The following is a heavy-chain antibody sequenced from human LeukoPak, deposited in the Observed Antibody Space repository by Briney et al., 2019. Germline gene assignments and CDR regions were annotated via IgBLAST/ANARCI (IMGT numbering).Heavy chain of an antibody. D-gene: IGHD4-17*01. CDR1: GFTFSDAW. CDR2: IKSKTAGGTT. J-gene: IGHJ4*02. CDR3: TTEMYGDYDFNF. V-gene: IGHV3-15*01. Sequence: GSLRLSCAASGFTFSDAWMNWVRQVPGKGLEWVGRIKSKTAGGTTDFAAPVKDRFTISRDDSKNTLYLQMNSLKTEDTAVYYCTTEMYGDYDFNFWSQGTLVTVSS.